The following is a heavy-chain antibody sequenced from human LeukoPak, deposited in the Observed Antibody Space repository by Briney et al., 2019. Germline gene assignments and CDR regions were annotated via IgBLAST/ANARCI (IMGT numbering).Heavy chain of an antibody. D-gene: IGHD3-10*01. CDR1: GFTFSSYT. V-gene: IGHV3-23*01. CDR3: AKAGSATYYLDY. J-gene: IGHJ4*02. Sequence: GGSLRLSCAASGFTFSSYTMTWVRQAPGKGLEWVSAIIGSGAATNYADSVKGRFAIPRDNSKNTVSLQMNSLRTDDTAVYYCAKAGSATYYLDYWGQGTLVTVSS. CDR2: IIGSGAAT.